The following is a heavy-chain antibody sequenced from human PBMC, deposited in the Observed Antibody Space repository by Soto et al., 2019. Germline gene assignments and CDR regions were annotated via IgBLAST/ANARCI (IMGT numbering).Heavy chain of an antibody. CDR2: IRTDANTYAT. D-gene: IGHD6-19*01. CDR3: TRRQFYYFGLDV. J-gene: IGHJ6*02. Sequence: QLVESGGALVQPRESLKLSCAASGFSFSGSAIQWVRQAPGKGLEWVGRIRTDANTYATAYAASVTGRFTISRDDSRNTAYLQMNSLKTEDTAVYFCTRRQFYYFGLDVWGQGTTVIVSS. V-gene: IGHV3-73*02. CDR1: GFSFSGSA.